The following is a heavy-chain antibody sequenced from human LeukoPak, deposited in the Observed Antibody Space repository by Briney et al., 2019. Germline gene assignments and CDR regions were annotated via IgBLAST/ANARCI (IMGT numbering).Heavy chain of an antibody. CDR3: ARARVGVTHIDY. CDR1: GFTFSSYW. V-gene: IGHV3-74*01. CDR2: INSDGSST. D-gene: IGHD1-26*01. J-gene: IGHJ4*02. Sequence: PRGSLRLSCAASGFTFSSYWMHWVRQAPGKGLVWVSRINSDGSSTSYADSVKGRFTITRDNAKNKLYLQMNSLRAEDTAVYYWARARVGVTHIDYWGQGTLVTVSS.